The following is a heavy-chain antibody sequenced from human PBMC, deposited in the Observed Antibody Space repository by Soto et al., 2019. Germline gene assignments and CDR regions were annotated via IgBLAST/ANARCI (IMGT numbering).Heavy chain of an antibody. CDR2: ISGSGGST. V-gene: IGHV3-23*01. CDR3: AKGPRVSFGGYSYLGPWFDP. Sequence: PGGSLRLSCAASGFTFSSYAMSWVRQAPGKGLEWVSAISGSGGSTYYADSVKGRFTISRDNSKNTLYLQMNSLRAEDTAVYYCAKGPRVSFGGYSYLGPWFDPWGQGTLVTVSS. D-gene: IGHD5-18*01. J-gene: IGHJ5*02. CDR1: GFTFSSYA.